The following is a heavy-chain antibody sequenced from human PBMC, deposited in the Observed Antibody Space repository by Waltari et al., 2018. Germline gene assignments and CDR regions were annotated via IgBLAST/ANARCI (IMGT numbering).Heavy chain of an antibody. D-gene: IGHD6-13*01. J-gene: IGHJ6*02. CDR3: ARRKREQQLDRTNYYGMDV. CDR1: GGSFSGYY. V-gene: IGHV4-34*01. CDR2: INHSGST. Sequence: QVQLQQWGAGLLKPSETLSLTCAVYGGSFSGYYWSWIRQPPGKGLEWIGEINHSGSTNYNPSLKSRVTISVDTSKNQFSLKLSSVTAADTAVYYCARRKREQQLDRTNYYGMDVWGQGTTVTVSS.